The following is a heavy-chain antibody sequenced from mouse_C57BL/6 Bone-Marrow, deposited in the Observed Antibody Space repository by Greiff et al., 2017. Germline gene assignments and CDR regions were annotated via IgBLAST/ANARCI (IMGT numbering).Heavy chain of an antibody. J-gene: IGHJ3*01. CDR2: ISGGGGNT. Sequence: EVKLVESGGGLVKPGGSLKLSCAASGFTFSSYTMSWVRQTPEKRLEWVATISGGGGNTYYPDSVKGRFTSSRDNAKNTLYLQMSSLRSEDTALYYCARPAWFAYWGQGTLVTVSA. V-gene: IGHV5-9*01. CDR3: ARPAWFAY. CDR1: GFTFSSYT.